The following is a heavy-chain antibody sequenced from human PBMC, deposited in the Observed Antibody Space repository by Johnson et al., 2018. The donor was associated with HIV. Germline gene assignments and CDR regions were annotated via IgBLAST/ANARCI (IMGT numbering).Heavy chain of an antibody. CDR2: ISGSGGST. J-gene: IGHJ3*02. Sequence: EVQLVESGGGLVQPGGSLRLSCAASGFTFSSYSMSWVRQAPGKGLEWVSAISGSGGSTYYADSVQGRFTITRDHSKNTLYLQMNSLGAEATALYCCARDGYYDSGSDPLDIWGQGTMVTVSS. D-gene: IGHD3-10*01. CDR3: ARDGYYDSGSDPLDI. V-gene: IGHV3-23*04. CDR1: GFTFSSYS.